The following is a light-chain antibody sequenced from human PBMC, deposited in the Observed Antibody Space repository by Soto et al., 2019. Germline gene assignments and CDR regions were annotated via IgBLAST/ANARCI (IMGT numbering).Light chain of an antibody. V-gene: IGLV2-14*03. J-gene: IGLJ1*01. CDR1: SADVSSSNF. CDR2: DVS. CDR3: TSHRRGPLYV. Sequence: QSVLTQPASVSGSPGQSITISCTGISADVSSSNFVSWYQHRPGKAPRLILYDVSHRPSGVSNRFSGSKAGDTASLTISGLQLEDEADYYCTSHRRGPLYVFGTGTKVTVL.